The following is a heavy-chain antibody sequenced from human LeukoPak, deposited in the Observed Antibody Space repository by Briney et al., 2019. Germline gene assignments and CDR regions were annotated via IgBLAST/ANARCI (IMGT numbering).Heavy chain of an antibody. V-gene: IGHV4-59*01. CDR1: GVPLSAYY. Sequence: KASETLSLTCTVSGVPLSAYYWTWIRQPPGKGLEWIGYIYDSGSTNYNPSLKSRVTISVDTSKNQFSLKLTSVTAADTAVYYCATGETGSTLGGYWGQGTLVTVSS. CDR2: IYDSGST. CDR3: ATGETGSTLGGY. J-gene: IGHJ4*02. D-gene: IGHD1-1*01.